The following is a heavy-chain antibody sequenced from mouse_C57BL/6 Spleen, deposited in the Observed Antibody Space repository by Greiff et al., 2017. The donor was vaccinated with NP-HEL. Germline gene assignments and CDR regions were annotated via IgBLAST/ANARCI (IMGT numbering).Heavy chain of an antibody. CDR3: ARDYYDSLAY. J-gene: IGHJ3*01. D-gene: IGHD2-4*01. CDR2: IDPSDSDT. CDR1: GYTFTSYW. V-gene: IGHV1-52*01. Sequence: QVQLQQPGAELVRPGSSVKLSCKASGYTFTSYWMHWVKQRPIQGLEWIGNIDPSDSDTHYNQKFKDKATLTVDKSSSTAYMQLSSLTSEDSAFYCCARDYYDSLAYWGQGTLVTVSA.